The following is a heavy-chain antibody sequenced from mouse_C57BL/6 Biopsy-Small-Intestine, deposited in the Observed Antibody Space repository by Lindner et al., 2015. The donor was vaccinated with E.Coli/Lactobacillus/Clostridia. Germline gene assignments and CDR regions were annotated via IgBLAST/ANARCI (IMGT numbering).Heavy chain of an antibody. CDR2: INPYSGGT. CDR1: GYTFTGYY. V-gene: IGHV1S29*02. J-gene: IGHJ4*01. CDR3: ARGRDYYDSSGYVVY. D-gene: IGHD1-1*01. Sequence: SVKVSCKASGYTFTGYYMHWVRQAPGQGLEWMGWINPYSGGTNYAQKFQGRVTMTGDTSISTAYMEMSRLRSDDTAVYYCARGRDYYDSSGYVVYWGQGTLVTVSS.